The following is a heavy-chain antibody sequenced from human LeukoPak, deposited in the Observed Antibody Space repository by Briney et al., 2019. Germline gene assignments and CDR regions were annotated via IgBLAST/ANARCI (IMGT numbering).Heavy chain of an antibody. V-gene: IGHV1-2*06. CDR1: GYTFTGYY. Sequence: ALVKVSCKASGYTFTGYYMHWVRQAPGQGLEWMGRINPNSGGTNYAQKFQGRVTMTRDTSISTAYMELSRLRSDDTAVYYCARGLLRDSSSWPHWFDPWGQGTLVTVSS. CDR2: INPNSGGT. D-gene: IGHD6-13*01. J-gene: IGHJ5*02. CDR3: ARGLLRDSSSWPHWFDP.